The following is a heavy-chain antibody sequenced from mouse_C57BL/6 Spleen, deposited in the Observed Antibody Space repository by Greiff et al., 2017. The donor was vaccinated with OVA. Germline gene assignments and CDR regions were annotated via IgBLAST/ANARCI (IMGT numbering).Heavy chain of an antibody. Sequence: VQLQQSVAELVRPGASVKLSCTASGFNIKNTYMHWVKQRPEQGLEWIGRIDPANGNTKYAPKFQGKATITADTTSNTAYLQLSSLTSEDTAIYYCARDDYDAESPHYYAMDYWGQGTSVTVSS. V-gene: IGHV14-3*01. J-gene: IGHJ4*01. D-gene: IGHD2-4*01. CDR2: IDPANGNT. CDR1: GFNIKNTY. CDR3: ARDDYDAESPHYYAMDY.